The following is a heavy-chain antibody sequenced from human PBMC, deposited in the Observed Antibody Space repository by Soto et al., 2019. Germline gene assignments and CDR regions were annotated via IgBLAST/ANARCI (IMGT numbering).Heavy chain of an antibody. CDR1: GFTFSNSA. V-gene: IGHV3-23*01. D-gene: IGHD1-26*01. J-gene: IGHJ4*02. CDR2: FSGSGVTT. CDR3: AQDPTGVGGTFDY. Sequence: GXLRVSCAASGFTFSNSAMNWVRQAPGKGLEWVSAFSGSGVTTYYSDSVKGRFTISRDNSKNTLYLQMNSLRVEDTAVYYCAQDPTGVGGTFDYWGQGTLVTVSS.